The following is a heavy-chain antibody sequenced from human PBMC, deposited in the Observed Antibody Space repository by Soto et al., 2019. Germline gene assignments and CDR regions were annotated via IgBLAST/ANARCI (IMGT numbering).Heavy chain of an antibody. Sequence: GGSLRLSCAASGFTFSSYGMHWVRQAPGKGLEWVAVISYDGSNKYYADSVKGRFTISRDNSKNTLYLQMNSLRAEDTAVYYCAKDYSFWYVDTAMGSDYWGQGTLVTVSS. CDR2: ISYDGSNK. CDR3: AKDYSFWYVDTAMGSDY. CDR1: GFTFSSYG. J-gene: IGHJ4*02. V-gene: IGHV3-30*18. D-gene: IGHD5-18*01.